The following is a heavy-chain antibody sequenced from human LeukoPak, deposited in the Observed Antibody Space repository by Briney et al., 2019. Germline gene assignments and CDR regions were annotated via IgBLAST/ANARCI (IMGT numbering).Heavy chain of an antibody. Sequence: SETLSLTCTVSGGSISSSVYFWGWLRQPPGRGLEWIGSIYYSGSTYYNLSLKSRVTISVDTSKNQFSLKLSSVTAADTAVYYCARHGSSSSTSWFDPWGQGTLVTVSS. V-gene: IGHV4-39*01. J-gene: IGHJ5*02. D-gene: IGHD6-6*01. CDR1: GGSISSSVYF. CDR3: ARHGSSSSTSWFDP. CDR2: IYYSGST.